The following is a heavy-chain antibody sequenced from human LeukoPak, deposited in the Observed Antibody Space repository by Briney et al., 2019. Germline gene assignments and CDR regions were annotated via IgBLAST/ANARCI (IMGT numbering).Heavy chain of an antibody. CDR3: ARDSYSSAWFSWFDP. D-gene: IGHD3-9*01. CDR1: GGTFSSYA. CDR2: IIPIFGTA. J-gene: IGHJ5*02. V-gene: IGHV1-69*01. Sequence: ESSVKVSCKASGGTFSSYAISWVRQAPGQGLERMGGIIPIFGTANYAQKFQGRVTITADESTSTAYMELSSLRSEDTAVYYCARDSYSSAWFSWFDPWGQGTLVTVSS.